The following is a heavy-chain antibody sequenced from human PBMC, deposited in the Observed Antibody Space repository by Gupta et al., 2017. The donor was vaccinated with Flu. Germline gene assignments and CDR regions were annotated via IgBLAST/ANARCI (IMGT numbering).Heavy chain of an antibody. CDR3: VKDRGYTWDAIDF. J-gene: IGHJ3*01. V-gene: IGHV3-9*01. CDR2: ISWNSDTI. CDR1: GITFDDYA. Sequence: EVQLVEFGGGLVQPGRSLRLSCAASGITFDDYAMTWVRQAPGKGLEWVSGISWNSDTIGYADSVKGRFTLSRDTAKNSLYLQMNSLRPEDTALYYCVKDRGYTWDAIDFWGQGTMVTVSS. D-gene: IGHD6-13*01.